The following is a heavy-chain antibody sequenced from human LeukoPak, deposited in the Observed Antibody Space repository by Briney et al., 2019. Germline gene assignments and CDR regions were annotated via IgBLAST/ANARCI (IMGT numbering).Heavy chain of an antibody. V-gene: IGHV3-21*01. J-gene: IGHJ3*02. Sequence: GGSLRLPCVASGFIFSSYSMNWVRQAPGKGLEWVSSISSSSSYIYYADSVKGRFTISRDNAKNSLYLQMNSLRAEDTAVYYCATGDYGAFDIWGQGTMVTVSS. CDR3: ATGDYGAFDI. D-gene: IGHD4-17*01. CDR1: GFIFSSYS. CDR2: ISSSSSYI.